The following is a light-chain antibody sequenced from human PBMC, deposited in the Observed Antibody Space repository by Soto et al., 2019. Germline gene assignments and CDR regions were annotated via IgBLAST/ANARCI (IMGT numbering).Light chain of an antibody. CDR1: NSNLGAGYD. CDR3: SSLAGGNIREV. Sequence: QSALTQPPSVSGAPGQRVTISCTGNNSNLGAGYDVHWYQQLPGAAPKLVIFGNRNRPSGVPERFSGSKSGTSASLAITGLQAEDEADYYCSSLAGGNIREVFGTGTKVTVL. J-gene: IGLJ1*01. CDR2: GNR. V-gene: IGLV1-40*01.